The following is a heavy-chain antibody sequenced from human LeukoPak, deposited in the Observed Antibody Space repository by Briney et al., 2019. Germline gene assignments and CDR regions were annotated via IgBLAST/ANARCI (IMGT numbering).Heavy chain of an antibody. Sequence: GGSLRLSCAASGFTFSSYGMHWVRQAPGKGLEWVASIRYDGSNKYYADSVKGRFTISRDNAKNSLSLQMNSLRAEDTAVYYCARGRSTWHLDYWGQGTLVTVSS. J-gene: IGHJ4*02. CDR3: ARGRSTWHLDY. D-gene: IGHD1-26*01. CDR1: GFTFSSYG. V-gene: IGHV3-30*02. CDR2: IRYDGSNK.